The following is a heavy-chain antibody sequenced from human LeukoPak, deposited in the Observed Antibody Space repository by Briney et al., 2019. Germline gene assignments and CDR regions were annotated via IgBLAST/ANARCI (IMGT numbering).Heavy chain of an antibody. J-gene: IGHJ3*02. CDR1: GGSVSSYY. D-gene: IGHD3-22*01. CDR3: ARDYDSSGYDAFDI. CDR2: IYYSGST. V-gene: IGHV4-59*02. Sequence: SETLSLTCTVSGGSVSSYYWSWIRQPPGKGLEWIGYIYYSGSTNYNPSLKSRVTISVDTSKNQFSLKLSSVTAADTAVYYCARDYDSSGYDAFDIWGQGTMVTVSS.